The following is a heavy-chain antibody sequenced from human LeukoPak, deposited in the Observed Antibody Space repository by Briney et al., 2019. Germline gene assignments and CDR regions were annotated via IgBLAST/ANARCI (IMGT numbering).Heavy chain of an antibody. D-gene: IGHD3-22*01. Sequence: GGSLRLSCAASGFTFSSYATHWVRQAPGKGLEYVSAISSNGGSTYYANSVKGRFTISRDNSKNTLYLQMGSLRAEDMAVYYCARSRTEAYYYDSSGYYSFDYWGQGTLVTVSS. CDR1: GFTFSSYA. CDR3: ARSRTEAYYYDSSGYYSFDY. J-gene: IGHJ4*02. V-gene: IGHV3-64*01. CDR2: ISSNGGST.